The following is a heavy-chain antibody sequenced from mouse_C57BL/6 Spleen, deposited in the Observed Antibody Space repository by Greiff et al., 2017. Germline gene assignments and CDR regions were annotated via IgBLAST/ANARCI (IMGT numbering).Heavy chain of an antibody. J-gene: IGHJ2*01. CDR3: PRGLRDY. Sequence: QVQLQQSGPELVKPGASVKLSCKASGYAFSSSWMNWVKQRPGQGLEWIGQIYPGAGDTNYNGKFKGKATLTADKSSSTAYMQLSSLTSEDSAVYFCPRGLRDYWGQGTTLTVSS. CDR1: GYAFSSSW. V-gene: IGHV1-82*01. D-gene: IGHD2-2*01. CDR2: IYPGAGDT.